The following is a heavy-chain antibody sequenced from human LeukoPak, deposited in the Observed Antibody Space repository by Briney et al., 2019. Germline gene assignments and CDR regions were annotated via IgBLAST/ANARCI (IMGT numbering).Heavy chain of an antibody. CDR2: INPSGGST. CDR1: RYTFTHYY. J-gene: IGHJ4*02. CDR3: ARKAGGSYRLDY. D-gene: IGHD1-26*01. Sequence: GASVKVSCKASRYTFTHYYMHGLRQAPGQGLEWMGIINPSGGSTSYAQKFQGRVTMTRDTSTSTVYMELSSLRSEDTAVYYCARKAGGSYRLDYWGQGTLVTVSS. V-gene: IGHV1-46*01.